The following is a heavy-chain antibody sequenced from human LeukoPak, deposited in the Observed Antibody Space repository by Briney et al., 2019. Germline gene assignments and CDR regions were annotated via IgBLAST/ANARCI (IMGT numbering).Heavy chain of an antibody. D-gene: IGHD3-3*01. CDR3: ARLRFLEWLWNIPADATLGYMDV. V-gene: IGHV1-18*04. CDR2: ISDYNAHT. Sequence: ASVKVSCKASGCTFASYGITWVRQAPGQGLEWMGWISDYNAHTNSAQNLQGRVTVTTDTSTSTAYMELRSLRFDDTAVYYCARLRFLEWLWNIPADATLGYMDVWGKGTTVTVSS. CDR1: GCTFASYG. J-gene: IGHJ6*03.